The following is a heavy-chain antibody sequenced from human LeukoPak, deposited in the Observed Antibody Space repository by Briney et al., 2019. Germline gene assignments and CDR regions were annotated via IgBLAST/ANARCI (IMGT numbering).Heavy chain of an antibody. D-gene: IGHD3-22*01. J-gene: IGHJ4*02. CDR2: IKRDGSEK. Sequence: PGGSLRLSCAASGFTFSNYWMSWVRQAPGKGLEWVANIKRDGSEKYYVDSVKGRFTISRDNAENSLYLQMNSLRAEDTAVYYCARDRALYDRSGYYYTEDDYWGQGTLVTVSS. CDR1: GFTFSNYW. V-gene: IGHV3-7*01. CDR3: ARDRALYDRSGYYYTEDDY.